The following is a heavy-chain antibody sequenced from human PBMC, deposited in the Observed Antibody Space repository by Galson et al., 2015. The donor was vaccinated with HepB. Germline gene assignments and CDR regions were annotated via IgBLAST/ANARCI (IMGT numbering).Heavy chain of an antibody. D-gene: IGHD2-2*01. CDR3: AREPDIVVSGDAFDI. CDR1: GFTFSSYG. Sequence: SLRLSCAASGFTFSSYGMHWVRQAPGKGLEWVAVIRYDGSNKYYADSVKGRFTISRDNSKNTLYLQMNSLRAEDTAVYYCAREPDIVVSGDAFDIWGQGTMVTVSS. CDR2: IRYDGSNK. J-gene: IGHJ3*02. V-gene: IGHV3-33*01.